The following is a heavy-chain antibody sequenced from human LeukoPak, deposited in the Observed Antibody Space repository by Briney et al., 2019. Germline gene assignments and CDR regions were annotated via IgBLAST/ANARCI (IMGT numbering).Heavy chain of an antibody. CDR1: GFMFDDYG. J-gene: IGHJ4*02. CDR3: ARYFDSSGGPFDY. CDR2: INWDGESR. D-gene: IGHD3-22*01. V-gene: IGHV3-20*04. Sequence: GGSLRLSCAASGFMFDDYGLSWVRQAPGKGLGWVSGINWDGESRNYAESVQGRFTISRDNAKNSLYLQMSSLRAEDTALYFCARYFDSSGGPFDYWGQGTLVTVSS.